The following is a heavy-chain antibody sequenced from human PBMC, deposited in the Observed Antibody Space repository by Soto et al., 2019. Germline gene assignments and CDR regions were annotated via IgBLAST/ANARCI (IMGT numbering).Heavy chain of an antibody. J-gene: IGHJ5*02. D-gene: IGHD3-10*01. CDR2: INAGNGNT. Sequence: QVQLVQSGAEVKKPGASVKVSCKASGYTFTSYAMHWVRQAPGQRLEWMGWINAGNGNTKYSQKFQGRVTITRDTSASTAYMELSSLRSEDTAVYYCARDPGRAVRGVISWFGPWGQGTLVTVSS. CDR3: ARDPGRAVRGVISWFGP. CDR1: GYTFTSYA. V-gene: IGHV1-3*01.